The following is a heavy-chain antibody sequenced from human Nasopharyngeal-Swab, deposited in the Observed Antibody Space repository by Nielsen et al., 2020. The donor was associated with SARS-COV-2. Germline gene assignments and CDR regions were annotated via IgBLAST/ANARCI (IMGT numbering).Heavy chain of an antibody. J-gene: IGHJ6*02. Sequence: SQTLSLTCAISGDSVSSNSAAWHWIRQSASRGLEWLGRTYYRSKWYNDYALSVRSRITIKPDTSKNQFSLQLNSVTPEDTAVYYCVKLVGAAPDVWGQGTTVTVSS. CDR3: VKLVGAAPDV. D-gene: IGHD2-15*01. V-gene: IGHV6-1*01. CDR2: TYYRSKWYN. CDR1: GDSVSSNSAA.